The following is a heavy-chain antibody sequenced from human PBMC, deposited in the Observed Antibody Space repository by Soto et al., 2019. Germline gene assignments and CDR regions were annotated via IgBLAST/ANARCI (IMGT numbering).Heavy chain of an antibody. CDR3: ARDETGDSYYYYYGMDV. J-gene: IGHJ6*02. CDR2: IIPMFGTA. Sequence: SVKVSCKASGGTFKNFNFNWVRQAPGQGLEWMGGIIPMFGTADYAQRFQGRVTITADDSTSTAYMELSSLRSEDTAVYYCARDETGDSYYYYYGMDVWGQGTTVTVSS. D-gene: IGHD7-27*01. CDR1: GGTFKNFN. V-gene: IGHV1-69*13.